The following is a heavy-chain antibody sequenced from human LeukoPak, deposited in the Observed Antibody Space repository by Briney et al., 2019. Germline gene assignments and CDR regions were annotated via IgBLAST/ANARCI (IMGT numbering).Heavy chain of an antibody. J-gene: IGHJ4*02. Sequence: GASLQISCKGSGSIFTSYWIGWVRPLPGKGLEGMGIIYPGDSDTRYSPSFQGQVTISADKSISTAYLQWSSLKASDTAMYYCASLSVAGRSYYFDYWGQGTLVTVSS. CDR2: IYPGDSDT. CDR1: GSIFTSYW. V-gene: IGHV5-51*01. CDR3: ASLSVAGRSYYFDY. D-gene: IGHD6-19*01.